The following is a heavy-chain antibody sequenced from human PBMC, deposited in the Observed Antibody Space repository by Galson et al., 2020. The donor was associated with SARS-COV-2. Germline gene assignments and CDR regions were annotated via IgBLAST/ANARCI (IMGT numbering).Heavy chain of an antibody. CDR1: GFTFSSYS. V-gene: IGHV3-48*04. D-gene: IGHD4-17*01. CDR3: ARDLGDYDLSSHFDY. J-gene: IGHJ4*02. Sequence: SCAASGFTFSSYSMNWVRQAPGKGLEWVSYISSSSSTIYYADSVKGRFTISRDNAKNSLYLQMNSLRAEDTAVYYCARDLGDYDLSSHFDYWGQGTLVTVSS. CDR2: ISSSSSTI.